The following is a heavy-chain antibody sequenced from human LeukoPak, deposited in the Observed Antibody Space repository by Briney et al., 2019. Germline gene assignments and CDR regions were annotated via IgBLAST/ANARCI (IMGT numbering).Heavy chain of an antibody. CDR1: GFTVSSNY. CDR3: ARDLGDYGDYVPYGMGV. D-gene: IGHD4-17*01. V-gene: IGHV3-53*01. Sequence: GGSLRLSYAASGFTVSSNYMSWVRQALGKGLEWVSVIYSGGSTYYADSVKGRFTISRDNSKNTLYLQMNSLRAEDTAVYYCARDLGDYGDYVPYGMGVWGQGTTVTVSS. CDR2: IYSGGST. J-gene: IGHJ6*02.